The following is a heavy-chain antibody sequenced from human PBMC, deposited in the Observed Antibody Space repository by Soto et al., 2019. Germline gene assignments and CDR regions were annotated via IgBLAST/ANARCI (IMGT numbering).Heavy chain of an antibody. D-gene: IGHD1-26*01. J-gene: IGHJ4*02. CDR3: GRDVAVGCTRGTIGY. V-gene: IGHV3-30-3*01. Sequence: PGESLKISCAASGFTFSGHAMHWVRQAPGKGLDWVAAISTDGSYRVYAASVTGRFTVSRDNFKNTVDLQMDRLRVEDKAMYKCGRDVAVGCTRGTIGYWGQGTQVTVSS. CDR2: ISTDGSYR. CDR1: GFTFSGHA.